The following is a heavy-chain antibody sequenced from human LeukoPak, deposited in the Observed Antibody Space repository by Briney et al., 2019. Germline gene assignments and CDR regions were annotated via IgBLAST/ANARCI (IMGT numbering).Heavy chain of an antibody. CDR2: ISWNSSSI. D-gene: IGHD3-22*01. CDR3: AKDTGPYYYDSSGGDY. Sequence: GRSLRLSCAASGFTFDDYAMHWVRQAPGKGLEWVSGISWNSSSIGYADSVKGRFTISRDNAKNSLYLQMNSLRAEDTALYYCAKDTGPYYYDSSGGDYWGQGTLVTVSS. V-gene: IGHV3-9*01. J-gene: IGHJ4*02. CDR1: GFTFDDYA.